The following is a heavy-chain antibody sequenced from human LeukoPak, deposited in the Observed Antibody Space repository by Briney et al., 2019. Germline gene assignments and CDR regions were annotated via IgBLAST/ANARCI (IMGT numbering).Heavy chain of an antibody. V-gene: IGHV3-7*01. CDR2: IKQDGSEK. Sequence: PGGSLRLSCAASGFTFSSYWMSWVRQAPGEGLEWVANIKQDGSEKYYVDSVKGRFTIYRDNAKNSLYLQMNSLRAEDTAVYYCARGSSGWYGGNWFDPWGQGTLVTVSS. CDR3: ARGSSGWYGGNWFDP. CDR1: GFTFSSYW. D-gene: IGHD6-19*01. J-gene: IGHJ5*02.